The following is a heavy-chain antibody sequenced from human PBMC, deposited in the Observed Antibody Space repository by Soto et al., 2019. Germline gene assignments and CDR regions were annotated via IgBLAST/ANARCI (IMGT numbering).Heavy chain of an antibody. CDR1: GGTFGSYA. J-gene: IGHJ6*02. CDR3: ARSKSNSNSLEIYYYYYYGMDV. D-gene: IGHD2-2*01. CDR2: IIPIPGTA. Sequence: QVQLVQSGAEVKKPGSSVKVSCKASGGTFGSYAISWVRQAPGQGLEWMGGIIPIPGTANYAQKVQGRVTIAADDSTSTAYMELSSLRSEDTAVYYCARSKSNSNSLEIYYYYYYGMDVWGQGTTVTVSS. V-gene: IGHV1-69*01.